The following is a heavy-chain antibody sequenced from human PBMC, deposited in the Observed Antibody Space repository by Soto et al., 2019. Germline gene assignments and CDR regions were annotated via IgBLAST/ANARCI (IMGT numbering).Heavy chain of an antibody. CDR1: GGSFSGYY. Sequence: QVQLQQWGAGLLKPSETLSLTCAVYGGSFSGYYWSWIRQPRGKGLEWIGEINHSGSTNYNPSLKRRVTISIDTSKNQFSLKLSSVTAAVTAIYYCARDSLGIAVLGTGRSNNDWFVPWGQGTLVTVSS. V-gene: IGHV4-34*01. D-gene: IGHD6-19*01. J-gene: IGHJ5*02. CDR3: ARDSLGIAVLGTGRSNNDWFVP. CDR2: INHSGST.